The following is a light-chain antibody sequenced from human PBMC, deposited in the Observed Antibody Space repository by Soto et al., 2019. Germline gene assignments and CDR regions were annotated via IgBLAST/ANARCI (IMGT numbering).Light chain of an antibody. CDR3: QQYQNSPRT. V-gene: IGKV3-20*01. CDR2: DTS. J-gene: IGKJ1*01. CDR1: QSVGGSS. Sequence: ETELTQSPGTLSLSPGERATVSCRASQSVGGSSLAWYQQRPGQAPSLLIYDTSKRATGIPDRFSGSGSGTDFTLTISSLEPEDFAVYYCQQYQNSPRTFGQGTKVEIK.